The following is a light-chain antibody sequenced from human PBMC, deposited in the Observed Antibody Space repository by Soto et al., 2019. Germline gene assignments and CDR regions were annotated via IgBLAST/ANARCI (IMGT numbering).Light chain of an antibody. CDR1: HSISNW. V-gene: IGKV1-5*03. CDR3: QQNSRSPLT. Sequence: DIQMTQSPATLSASVGDRVTITCRASHSISNWLAWYQQKPGNAPNLLIYKASSLTTGGPSRFRGSGSAKEFPLTIFSLQHEDFVVYYCQQNSRSPLTFGGGTKVETK. CDR2: KAS. J-gene: IGKJ4*01.